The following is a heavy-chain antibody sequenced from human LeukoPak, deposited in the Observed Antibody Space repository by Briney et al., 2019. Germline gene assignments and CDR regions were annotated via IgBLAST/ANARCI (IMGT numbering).Heavy chain of an antibody. D-gene: IGHD6-19*01. V-gene: IGHV6-1*01. Sequence: SQTLSLTCAISGDSVSRTNAAWNWIRQSPSRGLEWLGRTYYRTKWYSDSAISVRSRIIINPDTSKNQFSLQLNSVTPEDAAVYYCARGGWYMTVALFDQWGQGTPVTVSS. J-gene: IGHJ4*02. CDR2: TYYRTKWYS. CDR3: ARGGWYMTVALFDQ. CDR1: GDSVSRTNAA.